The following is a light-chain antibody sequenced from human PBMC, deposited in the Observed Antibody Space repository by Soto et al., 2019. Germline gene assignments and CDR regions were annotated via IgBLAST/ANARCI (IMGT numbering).Light chain of an antibody. CDR3: QQRSNWPPMYT. V-gene: IGKV3-11*01. J-gene: IGKJ2*01. Sequence: IVLTQSPDTLSLSPGEIDTLSCRASQSVSCYCAWNQQKPGQAPRLLIYDASHRATGIPARFSGSGSGTDFTLTIRSLEPEYLAVYYCQQRSNWPPMYTFGQGTKQEI. CDR1: QSVSCY. CDR2: DAS.